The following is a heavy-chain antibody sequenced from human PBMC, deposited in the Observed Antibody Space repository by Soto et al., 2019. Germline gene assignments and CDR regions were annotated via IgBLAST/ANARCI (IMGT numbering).Heavy chain of an antibody. CDR2: ISAYNGNT. V-gene: IGHV1-18*04. D-gene: IGHD4-4*01. J-gene: IGHJ6*02. CDR1: GYTFTSYG. Sequence: ASVKVSCKASGYTFTSYGISWVRQAPGQGLEWMGWISAYNGNTNYAQKLQGRVTMTTDTSTSTAYMELRSLRSDDTAVYYCARDGSDYRPLYYYYGMDVWGQGNTVTVSS. CDR3: ARDGSDYRPLYYYYGMDV.